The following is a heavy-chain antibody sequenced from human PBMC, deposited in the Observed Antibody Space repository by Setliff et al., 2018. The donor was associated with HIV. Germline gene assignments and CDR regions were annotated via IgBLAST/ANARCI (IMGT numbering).Heavy chain of an antibody. CDR2: FDPEYDKT. V-gene: IGHV1-24*01. J-gene: IGHJ3*02. CDR1: GYTLTELS. Sequence: GASVKVSCKVSGYTLTELSIHWVRQAPGKGLEWMGGFDPEYDKTFYGQKFQGRVTMSEDTSTDTAYMELTSLRSEDTAVYYCATRAYDSSGYLRSRVSGAACDIWGQGTMVTVSS. D-gene: IGHD3-22*01. CDR3: ATRAYDSSGYLRSRVSGAACDI.